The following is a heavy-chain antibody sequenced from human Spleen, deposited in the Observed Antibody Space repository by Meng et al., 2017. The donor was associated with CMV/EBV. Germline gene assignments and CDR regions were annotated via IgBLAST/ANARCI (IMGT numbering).Heavy chain of an antibody. CDR1: GYSFSTHD. V-gene: IGHV1-8*02. CDR3: ARGSGDTGFDY. CDR2: MNTNSGNT. Sequence: SCKAAGYSFSTHDINWVRQATGQGLEWMGWMNTNSGNTGDAQNFQGRVTMTRSTSLSTAYMELSSLRSDDTAIYYCARGSGDTGFDYWGQGTLVTVSS. D-gene: IGHD1-1*01. J-gene: IGHJ4*02.